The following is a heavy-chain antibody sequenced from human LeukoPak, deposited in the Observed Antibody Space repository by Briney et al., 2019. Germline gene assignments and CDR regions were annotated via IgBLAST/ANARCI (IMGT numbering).Heavy chain of an antibody. J-gene: IGHJ4*02. V-gene: IGHV3-23*01. Sequence: GGSLRLSCAASGFTFSSYAMNWVRQAPGKGLEWVSGISGSGGSIYYADYVKGRFTISRDNSKNTLYLEMNSLRVEDTAVYYCAKGEGGAYCGDDCYSRFDYWGQGTLVTVSS. CDR2: ISGSGGSI. CDR3: AKGEGGAYCGDDCYSRFDY. CDR1: GFTFSSYA. D-gene: IGHD2-21*02.